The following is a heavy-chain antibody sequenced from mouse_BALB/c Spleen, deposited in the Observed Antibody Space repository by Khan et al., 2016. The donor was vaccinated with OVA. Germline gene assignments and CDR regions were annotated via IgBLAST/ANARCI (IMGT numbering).Heavy chain of an antibody. CDR2: ISYSGNT. J-gene: IGHJ2*01. CDR3: GKVYGGDFDY. CDR1: GYSITSDYA. V-gene: IGHV3-2*02. D-gene: IGHD1-1*01. Sequence: EVQLQESGPGLVKPSQSLSLTCTVTGYSITSDYAWNWIRQFPGNKLEWMGFISYSGNTNYNPSLKSRISITRDTSKNQFFLPLNSVTTEDTATYYCGKVYGGDFDYWGQGTTLTVSS.